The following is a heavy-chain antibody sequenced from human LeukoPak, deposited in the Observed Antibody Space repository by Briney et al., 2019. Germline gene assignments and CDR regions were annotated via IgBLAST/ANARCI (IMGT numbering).Heavy chain of an antibody. Sequence: PGGSLRLSCAASGFTFSSHAMYWVRQAPGKGLEWVAVISYDGSSKYYADSVKGRFTISRDNSKNTLYLQMNSPRAEDTAVYYCARDGATVVTLFYCDYWGQGTLVTVSS. CDR2: ISYDGSSK. J-gene: IGHJ4*02. D-gene: IGHD4-23*01. CDR3: ARDGATVVTLFYCDY. V-gene: IGHV3-30-3*01. CDR1: GFTFSSHA.